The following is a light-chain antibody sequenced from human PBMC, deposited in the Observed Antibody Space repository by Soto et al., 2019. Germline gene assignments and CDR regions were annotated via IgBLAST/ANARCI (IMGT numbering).Light chain of an antibody. CDR2: ENK. V-gene: IGLV6-57*03. Sequence: NFRLTLPRSGSESPGKTVTISCTRSSGSIANNYVQWYQQRPGSAPTTVIYENKLRPSGGPGRFSGSTDASSNSASLTISXLQTEDEAAYYCQSYDADFIIFGGGTKVTGL. CDR1: SGSIANNY. J-gene: IGLJ2*01. CDR3: QSYDADFII.